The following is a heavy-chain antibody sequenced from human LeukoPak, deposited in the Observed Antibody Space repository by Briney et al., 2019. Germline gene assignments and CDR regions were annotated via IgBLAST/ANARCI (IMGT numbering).Heavy chain of an antibody. CDR3: ARGRYGSSTSCYNY. CDR2: MNPNSGNT. CDR1: GYTFTSYD. J-gene: IGHJ4*02. Sequence: ASVQVSCKASGYTFTSYDINWVRQATGQGLEWMGWMNPNSGNTGYAQKFQGRVTMTRNTSISTAYMELSSLSSEDTAVYYCARGRYGSSTSCYNYWGQGTLVTVSS. D-gene: IGHD2-2*02. V-gene: IGHV1-8*01.